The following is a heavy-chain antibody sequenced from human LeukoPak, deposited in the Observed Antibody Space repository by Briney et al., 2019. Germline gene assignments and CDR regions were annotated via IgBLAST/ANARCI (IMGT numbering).Heavy chain of an antibody. CDR3: ARDRYSFGSSFDF. CDR1: GFTFSDYY. V-gene: IGHV3-11*04. CDR2: ITSSGTTI. J-gene: IGHJ4*02. Sequence: GGSLRLSCAASGFTFSDYYMSWIRQAAGKGLEWVSYITSSGTTIYYADSVKGRFTVSRDNAKNSLYLQMDSLRAEDTAVYFCARDRYSFGSSFDFWGQGTLVTVSS. D-gene: IGHD5-18*01.